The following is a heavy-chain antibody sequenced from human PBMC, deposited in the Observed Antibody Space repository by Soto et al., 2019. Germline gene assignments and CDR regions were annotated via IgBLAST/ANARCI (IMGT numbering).Heavy chain of an antibody. CDR2: IRSKAYGGTT. V-gene: IGHV3-49*03. D-gene: IGHD2-15*01. J-gene: IGHJ4*02. CDR1: GFTFGDYA. CDR3: TRDPWYCSGGSCYPFDY. Sequence: GGSLRLSCTASGFTFGDYAMSWFRQAPGKGLEWVGFIRSKAYGGTTEYAASVKGRFTISRDDSKSIAYLQMNSLKTEDTAVYYCTRDPWYCSGGSCYPFDYWGQGTLVTVSS.